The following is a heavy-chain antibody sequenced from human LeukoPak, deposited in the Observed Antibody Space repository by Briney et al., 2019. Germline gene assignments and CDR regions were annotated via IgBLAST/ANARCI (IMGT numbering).Heavy chain of an antibody. CDR2: ISGSGDST. V-gene: IGHV3-23*01. D-gene: IGHD2-2*01. J-gene: IGHJ5*02. CDR3: GVDIVVVPGAPHWFDP. CDR1: GFTFSSYA. Sequence: PGGSLRLSCAASGFTFSSYAMSWVRQAPGKGLEWVSAISGSGDSTYYADSVKGRFTISRDNSENTLYLQMNSLRAEDTAVYYCGVDIVVVPGAPHWFDPWGQGTLVTVSS.